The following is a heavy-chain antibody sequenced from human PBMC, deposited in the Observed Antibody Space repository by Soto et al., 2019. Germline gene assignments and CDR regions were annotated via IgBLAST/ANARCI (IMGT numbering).Heavy chain of an antibody. J-gene: IGHJ4*02. V-gene: IGHV3-74*01. CDR1: GFTFNTHW. CDR3: ARGGAMGVDY. Sequence: GGSLRLSCTASGFTFNTHWMHWVRQAPGEGLVWVSRIYFYGITTNYADSVKGRLTVSRDNAKNTVYLHVNTLRDEDTAVYYCARGGAMGVDYWGQGTLVTVSS. CDR2: IYFYGITT. D-gene: IGHD1-26*01.